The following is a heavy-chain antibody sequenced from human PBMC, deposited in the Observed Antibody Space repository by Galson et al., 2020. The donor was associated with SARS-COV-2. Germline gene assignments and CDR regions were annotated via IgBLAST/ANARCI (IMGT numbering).Heavy chain of an antibody. CDR2: IWYDGSNK. V-gene: IGHV3-33*01. D-gene: IGHD6-19*01. CDR1: GFTFSSYG. CDR3: ARDIPFSSSGPVDY. J-gene: IGHJ4*02. Sequence: QAGGSLRLSCAASGFTFSSYGMHWVRQAPGKGLEWVAVIWYDGSNKYYAASVKGRFTISRDNSKNTLYLQMNSLRAEDTAVYYCARDIPFSSSGPVDYWGQGTLVTVSS.